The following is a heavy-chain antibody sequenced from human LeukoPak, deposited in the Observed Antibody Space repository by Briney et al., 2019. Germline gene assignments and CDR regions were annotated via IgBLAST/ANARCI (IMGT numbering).Heavy chain of an antibody. V-gene: IGHV3-33*08. Sequence: GGSLRLSCAASGFTFSSYGMHWVRQAPGKGLEWVAVIWYDGSNKYYADSVKGRFTISRDNSKNTLYQQMNSLRAEDTAVYYCARETYDFWSGPDYYYYGMDVWGQGTTVTVSS. CDR2: IWYDGSNK. CDR3: ARETYDFWSGPDYYYYGMDV. D-gene: IGHD3-3*01. CDR1: GFTFSSYG. J-gene: IGHJ6*02.